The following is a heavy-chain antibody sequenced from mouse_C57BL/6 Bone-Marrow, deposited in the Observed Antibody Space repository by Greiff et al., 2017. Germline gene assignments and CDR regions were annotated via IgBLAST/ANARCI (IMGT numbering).Heavy chain of an antibody. CDR1: GYTFTDYE. CDR2: IDPETGGT. Sequence: VQGVESGAELVRPGASVTLSCKASGYTFTDYEMHWVKQTPVHGLEWIGAIDPETGGTAYNQKFKGKAILTADKSSSTAYMELRSLTSEDSAVYYCTRPSTEDYYAMDYWGQGTSVTVSS. J-gene: IGHJ4*01. V-gene: IGHV1-15*01. CDR3: TRPSTEDYYAMDY.